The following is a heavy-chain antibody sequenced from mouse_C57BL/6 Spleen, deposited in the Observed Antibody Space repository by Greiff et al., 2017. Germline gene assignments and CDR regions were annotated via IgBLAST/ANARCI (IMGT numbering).Heavy chain of an antibody. CDR2: IDPSDSET. Sequence: QVQLQQPGAELVRPGSSVKLSCKASGFTFTSYWMHWVKQRPIQGLEWIGNIDPSDSETHYNQKFKDKVLLTVDKSSITSYMQLSSLTSADSAVYYCAVRLADLDYWGQGTTLTVSS. CDR3: AVRLADLDY. D-gene: IGHD4-1*01. CDR1: GFTFTSYW. J-gene: IGHJ2*01. V-gene: IGHV1-52*01.